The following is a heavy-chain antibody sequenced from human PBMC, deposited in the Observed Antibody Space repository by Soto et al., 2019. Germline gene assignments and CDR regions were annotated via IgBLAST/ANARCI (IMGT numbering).Heavy chain of an antibody. CDR2: IYYSGST. V-gene: IGHV4-39*01. J-gene: IGHJ3*01. CDR1: GGSITSSSYY. D-gene: IGHD1-26*01. CDR3: ATQEVGGTYVYTFDP. Sequence: PSETLSLTCTVSGGSITSSSYYWGWIRQPPGKGLEWIGSIYYSGSTYYNPSLKSRVTISVDTSKNQFSLKLSSVTAADTAVYYCATQEVGGTYVYTFDPWGQGTMVTVSS.